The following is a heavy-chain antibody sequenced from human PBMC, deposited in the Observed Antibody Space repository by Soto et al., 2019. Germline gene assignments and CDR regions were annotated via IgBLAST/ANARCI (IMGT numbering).Heavy chain of an antibody. CDR3: ARDFWSGYYRPNWFDP. V-gene: IGHV1-18*01. D-gene: IGHD3-3*01. CDR1: GYTFTSYG. CDR2: ISAYNGNT. Sequence: ASVKVSCKASGYTFTSYGISWMRQAPGQGLEWMGWISAYNGNTNYAQKLQGRVTMTTDTSTSTAYMELRSLRSDDTAVYYCARDFWSGYYRPNWFDPWGQGTLVTVSS. J-gene: IGHJ5*02.